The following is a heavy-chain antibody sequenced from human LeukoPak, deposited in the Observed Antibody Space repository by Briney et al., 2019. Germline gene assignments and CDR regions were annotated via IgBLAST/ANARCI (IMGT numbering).Heavy chain of an antibody. J-gene: IGHJ4*02. CDR1: GGSFSGYY. CDR3: ARYLRRPYYFDY. V-gene: IGHV4-34*01. Sequence: SETLSLTCAVYGGSFSGYYWSWIRQPQGKGLEWIGEINHSGSTNYNPSLRSRGTISVDTSKNQFSLKLSSVTAADTAVYYCARYLRRPYYFDYWGQGTLVTVSS. CDR2: INHSGST.